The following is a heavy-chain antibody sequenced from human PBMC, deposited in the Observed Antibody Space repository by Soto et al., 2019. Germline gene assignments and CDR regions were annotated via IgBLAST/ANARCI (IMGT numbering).Heavy chain of an antibody. CDR3: ARRGIKATGTSYYYYGMDV. CDR2: IYPGDSDT. D-gene: IGHD1-1*01. V-gene: IGHV5-51*01. J-gene: IGHJ6*02. CDR1: GYSFTSYW. Sequence: GESLKISCKGSGYSFTSYWIGWVRQMPGKGLEWMGIIYPGDSDTRYSPSFQGQVTISADKSISTAYLQWSSLKASDTAMYYCARRGIKATGTSYYYYGMDVWGQGTTVTVSS.